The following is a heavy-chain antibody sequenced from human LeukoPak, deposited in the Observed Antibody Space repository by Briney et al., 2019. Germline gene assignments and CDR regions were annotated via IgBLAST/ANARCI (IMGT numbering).Heavy chain of an antibody. CDR2: LSQFFRRT. V-gene: IGHV1-69*05. J-gene: IGHJ5*02. CDR3: ATSESGRSWDWFAP. CDR1: GGSFRTYP. D-gene: IGHD3-10*01. Sequence: ASVKVSCKASGGSFRTYPISWVRQAPGQGLEWTGGLSQFFRRTNYTQKFQGRLTISTDESSSTAYMELSDLRSDDTAIYYCATSESGRSWDWFAPWGQGTLVTVSS.